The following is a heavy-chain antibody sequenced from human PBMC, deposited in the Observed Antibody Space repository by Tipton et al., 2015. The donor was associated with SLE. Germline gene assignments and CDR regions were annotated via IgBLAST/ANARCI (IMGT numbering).Heavy chain of an antibody. CDR2: ISSNGGST. V-gene: IGHV3-64*04. CDR1: GFTFSSYA. CDR3: AKVKGYSYGGRGYFDS. D-gene: IGHD5-18*01. J-gene: IGHJ4*02. Sequence: GSLRLSCSASGFTFSSYAMHWVRQAPGKGLEYVSAISSNGGSTYYADSVKGRFTISRDNSKNTLYLQMNSLRAEDTAVYYCAKVKGYSYGGRGYFDSWGQGTLVTVSS.